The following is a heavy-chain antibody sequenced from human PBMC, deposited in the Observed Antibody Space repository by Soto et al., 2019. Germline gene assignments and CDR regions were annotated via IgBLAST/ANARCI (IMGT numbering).Heavy chain of an antibody. D-gene: IGHD4-17*01. CDR3: ARGIKNGDYSRWFDP. V-gene: IGHV1-8*01. Sequence: QVQLVQSGAEVKKPGASVKVSCKASGYTFTSYDINWVRQATGQGFEYLGWMNPNSGNTGYVKKFQGRVTMTRDAPMSTADMQLSSLGSEDTSVYYCARGIKNGDYSRWFDPWGSGTLVTVSS. CDR2: MNPNSGNT. J-gene: IGHJ5*02. CDR1: GYTFTSYD.